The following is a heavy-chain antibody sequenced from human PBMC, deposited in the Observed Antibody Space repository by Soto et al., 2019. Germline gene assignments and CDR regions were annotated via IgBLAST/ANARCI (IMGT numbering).Heavy chain of an antibody. V-gene: IGHV1-3*01. CDR1: GYTFTSYA. J-gene: IGHJ5*02. Sequence: GASVKVSCKASGYTFTSYAMHWVRQAPGQRLEWMGWINAGNGNTKYSQKFQGRVIITRDTSASTAYMELSSLRSEDTAVYYCARDDIGYSSSWYWFDPWGQGTLVTVSS. CDR2: INAGNGNT. D-gene: IGHD6-13*01. CDR3: ARDDIGYSSSWYWFDP.